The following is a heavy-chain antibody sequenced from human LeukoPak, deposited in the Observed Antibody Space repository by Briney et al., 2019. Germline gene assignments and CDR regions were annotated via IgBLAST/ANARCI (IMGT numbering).Heavy chain of an antibody. J-gene: IGHJ6*03. CDR2: FDPEDGET. CDR1: GYTLTELS. CDR3: ATESITGATTSDYYYYMDV. Sequence: GASVKVSCKVSGYTLTELSMHWVRQAPGKGLEWMGGFDPEDGETIYAQKFQGRVTMTEDTSTDTAYMELSSLRSEDTAVYYCATESITGATTSDYYYYMDVWGKGTTVTVSS. D-gene: IGHD1-26*01. V-gene: IGHV1-24*01.